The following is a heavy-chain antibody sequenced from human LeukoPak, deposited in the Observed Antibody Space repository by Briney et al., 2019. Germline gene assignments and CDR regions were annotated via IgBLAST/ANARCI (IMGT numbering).Heavy chain of an antibody. CDR3: ARRKGIAAGIDY. CDR1: GYTFTGYY. J-gene: IGHJ4*02. D-gene: IGHD6-13*01. CDR2: INPNSGGT. Sequence: ASVKVSCKASGYTFTGYYMHWVRQAPGQGLEWMGWINPNSGGTNYAQKFQGRVTMTRDTSISTAYMELSRLRSDDTAVYYCARRKGIAAGIDYWGQGTLVTVSS. V-gene: IGHV1-2*02.